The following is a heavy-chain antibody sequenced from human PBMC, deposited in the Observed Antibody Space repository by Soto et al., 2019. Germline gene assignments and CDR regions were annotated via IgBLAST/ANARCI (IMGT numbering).Heavy chain of an antibody. CDR1: GFTFTNYA. J-gene: IGHJ3*02. CDR3: AKMTLVVTRPYDAFAI. Sequence: EVQLLESGGGLVQPGGSLRLSCAAYGFTFTNYAMSWVRQARGKGLEWVSTISGSGYITYYADSVKGRLTISRDNSKNTLYLQMNSLSAQDTALYYCAKMTLVVTRPYDAFAIWCRGTMVTVSS. D-gene: IGHD3-22*01. CDR2: ISGSGYIT. V-gene: IGHV3-23*01.